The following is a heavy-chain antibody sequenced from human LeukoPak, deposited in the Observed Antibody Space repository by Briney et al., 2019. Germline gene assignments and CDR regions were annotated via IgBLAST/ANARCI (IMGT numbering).Heavy chain of an antibody. Sequence: SETLSLTCAVYGGSFSGYYWSWIRQHPGKGLEWIGEVNHSGSTNYNPSLKSRVTISVDTSKNQFSLKLSSVTAADTAVYYCARGHFWSGYVWGQGTLVTVSS. D-gene: IGHD3-3*02. CDR2: VNHSGST. J-gene: IGHJ4*02. V-gene: IGHV4-34*01. CDR1: GGSFSGYY. CDR3: ARGHFWSGYV.